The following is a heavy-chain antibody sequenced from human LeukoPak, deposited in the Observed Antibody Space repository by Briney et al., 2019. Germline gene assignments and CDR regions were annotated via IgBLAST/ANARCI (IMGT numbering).Heavy chain of an antibody. J-gene: IGHJ4*02. CDR2: ISGSGGST. V-gene: IGHV3-23*01. D-gene: IGHD2-8*01. CDR3: AKRLTGTIRVYAHYFDY. CDR1: GFTFSSYG. Sequence: GGTLRLSCAASGFTFSSYGMSWVRQAPGKGLEWVSAISGSGGSTYYADSVKGRFTISRDNSKNTLYLQMNSLRAEDTAVYYCAKRLTGTIRVYAHYFDYWGQGTLVTVSS.